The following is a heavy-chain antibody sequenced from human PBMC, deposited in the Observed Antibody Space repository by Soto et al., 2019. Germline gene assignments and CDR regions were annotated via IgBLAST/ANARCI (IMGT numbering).Heavy chain of an antibody. Sequence: PGGSLRLSCAASGFTFRSYSMNWVRQAPGKGLEWVSSITSTSTYIYYADSVKGRFTISRDNAKNSLYLQMNSLRAEDTAVYYCARAGMSAILSTDYYMDVWGKGTTVTVSS. CDR3: ARAGMSAILSTDYYMDV. J-gene: IGHJ6*03. CDR2: ITSTSTYI. D-gene: IGHD2-8*01. CDR1: GFTFRSYS. V-gene: IGHV3-21*01.